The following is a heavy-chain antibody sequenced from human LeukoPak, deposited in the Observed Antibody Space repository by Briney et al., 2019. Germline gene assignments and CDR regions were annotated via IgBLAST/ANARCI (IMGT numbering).Heavy chain of an antibody. V-gene: IGHV4-38-2*02. D-gene: IGHD2-21*02. CDR3: ARPAYCGDDCYYNDAFDI. J-gene: IGHJ3*02. CDR1: SYSINSGYY. CDR2: IYRSGST. Sequence: NSSETLSLTCTVSSYSINSGYYWGWIRQPPGKGLEWIGNIYRSGSTYYNPSLESRVTISVDTSKNQFSLKLSSVTAADTAVYYCARPAYCGDDCYYNDAFDIWGQGTMVTVSS.